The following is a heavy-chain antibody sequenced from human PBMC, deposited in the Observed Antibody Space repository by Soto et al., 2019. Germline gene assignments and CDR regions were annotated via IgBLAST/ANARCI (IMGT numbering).Heavy chain of an antibody. V-gene: IGHV3-30-3*01. CDR1: GFTFSSYA. J-gene: IGHJ4*02. CDR3: ARPYDIVTAVRVDY. CDR2: ISYDGSNK. Sequence: QVQLVESGGGVVQPGRSLRLSCAASGFTFSSYAMHWVRQAPGKGLEWVAVISYDGSNKYYADSMKGRFTISRDNSKNTLYLQMNSLRAEDTAVYYCARPYDIVTAVRVDYWGQGTLVTVSS. D-gene: IGHD3-9*01.